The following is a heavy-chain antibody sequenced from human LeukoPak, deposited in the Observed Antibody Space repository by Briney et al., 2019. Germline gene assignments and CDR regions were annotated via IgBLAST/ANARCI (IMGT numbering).Heavy chain of an antibody. V-gene: IGHV3-53*01. Sequence: PGGSLRLSCAASGFTVSNNYMSWVRRAAGKGLEWVALIYSAGGTYYADSAKGRFTISRDNSKNTLHLQMNSLRAEDTAVYYCVRNSGELGAWGQGTLVTVSS. CDR1: GFTVSNNY. CDR2: IYSAGGT. D-gene: IGHD2-21*01. J-gene: IGHJ5*02. CDR3: VRNSGELGA.